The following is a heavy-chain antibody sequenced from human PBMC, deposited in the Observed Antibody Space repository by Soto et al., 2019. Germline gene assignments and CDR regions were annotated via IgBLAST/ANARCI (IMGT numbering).Heavy chain of an antibody. CDR2: IWYDGSNE. CDR1: GFTLSNYG. J-gene: IGHJ4*02. CDR3: ARDPTDCYDSSGYGYFDY. V-gene: IGHV3-33*01. D-gene: IGHD3-22*01. Sequence: QVQLVESGGGVVQPGRSLRLSCAASGFTLSNYGIHWVRQAPGKGLEWVAVIWYDGSNEYYADSVKGRFTISRDNSKKTLHQQMNSLRADDKAVYYCARDPTDCYDSSGYGYFDYWGQGTLVTVSA.